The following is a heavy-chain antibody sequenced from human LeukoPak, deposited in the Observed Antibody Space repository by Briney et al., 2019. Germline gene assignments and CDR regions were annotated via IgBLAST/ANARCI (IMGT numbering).Heavy chain of an antibody. CDR3: ARYLAHAQGYYGSGSPYGFDP. Sequence: SETLSLTCTVSGGSISSGGYYWSWIRQHPGKGLEWIGYIYYSGSTYYNPSLKSRVTISVDTSKNQFSLKLSSATAADTAVYYCARYLAHAQGYYGSGSPYGFDPWGQGTLVTVSS. D-gene: IGHD3-10*01. V-gene: IGHV4-31*03. CDR1: GGSISSGGYY. CDR2: IYYSGST. J-gene: IGHJ5*02.